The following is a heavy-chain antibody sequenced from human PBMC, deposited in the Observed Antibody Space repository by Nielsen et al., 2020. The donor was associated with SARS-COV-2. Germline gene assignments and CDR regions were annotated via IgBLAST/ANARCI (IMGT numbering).Heavy chain of an antibody. CDR2: MNPNSGNT. Sequence: ASVKVSCKASGGTFTSCGISWVRQAPGQGLEWMGWMNPNSGNTGYAQKFQGRVTMTRNTSISTAYMELSSLRSEDTAVYYCARGRTLGYWGQGTLVTVSS. CDR1: GGTFTSCG. V-gene: IGHV1-8*01. CDR3: ARGRTLGY. J-gene: IGHJ4*02.